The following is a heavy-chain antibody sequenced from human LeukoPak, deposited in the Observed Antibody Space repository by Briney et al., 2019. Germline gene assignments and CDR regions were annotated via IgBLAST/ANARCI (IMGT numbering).Heavy chain of an antibody. V-gene: IGHV3-23*01. J-gene: IGHJ4*02. CDR2: IRGSGDRT. CDR3: ARDDAVDGGYLDY. D-gene: IGHD6-19*01. Sequence: GGSQRLSCVASGFSFPNFAMTWVRQAPGERLEWVSAIRGSGDRTSYADSLKGRFTISRDKSKNTLYLQMNNLRAEDTAVYYCARDDAVDGGYLDYWGQGALVTVSS. CDR1: GFSFPNFA.